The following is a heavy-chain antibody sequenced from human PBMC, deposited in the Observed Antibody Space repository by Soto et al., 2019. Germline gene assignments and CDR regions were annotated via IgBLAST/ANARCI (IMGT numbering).Heavy chain of an antibody. V-gene: IGHV4-4*02. D-gene: IGHD3-16*01. CDR1: SGSISSSNW. CDR2: IDHSGST. J-gene: IGHJ4*02. Sequence: QVQLQESGPGLVKPSGTLSLTCAVSSGSISSSNWWSWVRQPPGKGLDWIGEIDHSGSTNYNPSLKGRVTITVDKSKTQFSLKLSSVTAADTAVYYCARETSPRGGFDYWGQGTLVTVSS. CDR3: ARETSPRGGFDY.